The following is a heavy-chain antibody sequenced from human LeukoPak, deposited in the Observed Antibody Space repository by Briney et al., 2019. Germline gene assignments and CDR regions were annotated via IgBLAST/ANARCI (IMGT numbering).Heavy chain of an antibody. CDR2: ISYDGSNK. CDR1: GFTFSSFSSYG. J-gene: IGHJ4*02. Sequence: ERSLRLSCAASGFTFSSFSSYGMHWVRQAPGKGLEWVATISYDGSNKYYTDSVKGRFTVSRDNSKNTLYLQMNSLRAEDTAVYYCALGEYQLLPDNWGQGTLVTASS. V-gene: IGHV3-30*03. D-gene: IGHD2-2*01. CDR3: ALGEYQLLPDN.